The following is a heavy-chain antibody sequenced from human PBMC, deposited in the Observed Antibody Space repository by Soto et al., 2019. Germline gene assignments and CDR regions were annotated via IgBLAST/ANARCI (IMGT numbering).Heavy chain of an antibody. V-gene: IGHV3-48*02. CDR1: GFTFSNYN. CDR2: ISTSCSTI. J-gene: IGHJ4*02. CDR3: ARADWSRALAGDY. D-gene: IGHD6-19*01. Sequence: EVQLMESGGGLVQPGGSLRLSCAASGFTFSNYNMNWVRQAPGKGLEWVSHISTSCSTIYYADSVKGRFTISRDNAKNSLYLQMNSLRDEDTAVYYCARADWSRALAGDYWGQGALVTVSS.